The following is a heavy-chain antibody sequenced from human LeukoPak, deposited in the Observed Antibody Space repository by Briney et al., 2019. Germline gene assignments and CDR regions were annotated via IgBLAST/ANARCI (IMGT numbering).Heavy chain of an antibody. CDR3: AREGIAARRGWFDP. J-gene: IGHJ5*02. D-gene: IGHD6-6*01. CDR1: NGSMTNNY. CDR2: VYSSGST. Sequence: PSETLSLTCTVSNGSMTNNYWSWIRQPPGKGLEWIGYVYSSGSTIYIPSLKSRVTISIDTSKNQFSLKLSSVTAADTAVYYCAREGIAARRGWFDPRGQGTLVTVSS. V-gene: IGHV4-4*08.